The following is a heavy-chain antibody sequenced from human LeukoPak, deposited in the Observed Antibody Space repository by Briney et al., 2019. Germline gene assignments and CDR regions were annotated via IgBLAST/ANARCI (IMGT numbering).Heavy chain of an antibody. CDR3: AKDGGPMVRGVIIRRPDY. V-gene: IGHV3-30*02. Sequence: GGSLRLSCVASGFTFSYFAMHWVRQAPGKGLEHLAFIPSDGSDKYYADSVKGRFTISRDNSKNTLYLQMNSLRAEDTAVYYCAKDGGPMVRGVIIRRPDYWGQGTLVTVSS. CDR2: IPSDGSDK. CDR1: GFTFSYFA. J-gene: IGHJ4*02. D-gene: IGHD3-10*01.